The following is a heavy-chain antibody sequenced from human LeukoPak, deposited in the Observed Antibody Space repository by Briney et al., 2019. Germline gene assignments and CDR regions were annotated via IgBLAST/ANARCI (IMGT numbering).Heavy chain of an antibody. CDR2: IYYTGSTNY. CDR1: GASIRSYY. D-gene: IGHD5-24*01. Sequence: SETLSLTCTVSGASIRSYYWSWIRQPPGKGLECIGYIYYTGSTNYNYNPSLKSRVTISVGTSKTQFSLKLSSVTAADTAVYYCARHGPRRDGYNYDYWGPGTLVTVSS. V-gene: IGHV4-59*08. J-gene: IGHJ4*02. CDR3: ARHGPRRDGYNYDY.